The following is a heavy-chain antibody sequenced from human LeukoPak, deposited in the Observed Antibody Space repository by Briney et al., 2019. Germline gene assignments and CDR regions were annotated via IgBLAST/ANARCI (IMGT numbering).Heavy chain of an antibody. CDR1: GFTFSGSA. V-gene: IGHV3-73*01. CDR3: TWVTVSGPFDY. D-gene: IGHD2-21*02. CDR2: IRSKANSYAT. J-gene: IGHJ4*02. Sequence: GGSLRLSCAASGFTFSGSAMHWVRQASGKGLEWVGRIRSKANSYATAYAASVKGRFTISRDDSKNTAYLQMNSLKTEDTAVYYCTWVTVSGPFDYWGQGTLVTVSS.